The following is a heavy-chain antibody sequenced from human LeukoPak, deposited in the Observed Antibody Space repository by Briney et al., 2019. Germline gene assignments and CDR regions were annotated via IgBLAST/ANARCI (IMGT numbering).Heavy chain of an antibody. CDR2: ISSSGSTI. Sequence: PGGSLRLSCAASGFTFSDYYMGWIRQAPGKGLEWVSYISSSGSTIYYADSVKGRFTISRDNAKNSLYLQMNSLRAEDTAVYYCARADCGGDCYYAFDIWGQGTMVTVSS. J-gene: IGHJ3*02. D-gene: IGHD2-21*02. CDR1: GFTFSDYY. CDR3: ARADCGGDCYYAFDI. V-gene: IGHV3-11*01.